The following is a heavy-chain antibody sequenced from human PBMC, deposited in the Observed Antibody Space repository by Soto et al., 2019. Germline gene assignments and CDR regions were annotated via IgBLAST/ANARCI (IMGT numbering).Heavy chain of an antibody. CDR2: PYYGRRA. D-gene: IGHD3-22*01. CDR3: ALRSMAVVPEY. J-gene: IGHJ4*02. Sequence: QVQLQESGPGLVKPSETLSLTCAVSGDSISSYYCMWIRQPPGKGLESIGYPYYGRRANYNPSLKSRVTLSVDTSTNQCSLTLSSMTAADTAVYYCALRSMAVVPEYWGQGTLVTVSS. V-gene: IGHV4-59*01. CDR1: GDSISSYY.